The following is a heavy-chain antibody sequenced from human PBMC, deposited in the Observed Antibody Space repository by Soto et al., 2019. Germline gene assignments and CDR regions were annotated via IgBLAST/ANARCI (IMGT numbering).Heavy chain of an antibody. CDR3: TTDRLRLGELSLSPFDY. J-gene: IGHJ4*02. CDR1: GFTFSNAW. D-gene: IGHD3-16*02. V-gene: IGHV3-15*07. Sequence: GGSLRLSCAASGFTFSNAWMNWVRQAPGKGLEWVGRIKSKTDGGTTDYAAPVKGSFTISRDDSKNTLYLQMNSLKTEDTAVYYCTTDRLRLGELSLSPFDYWGQGTLVTVSS. CDR2: IKSKTDGGTT.